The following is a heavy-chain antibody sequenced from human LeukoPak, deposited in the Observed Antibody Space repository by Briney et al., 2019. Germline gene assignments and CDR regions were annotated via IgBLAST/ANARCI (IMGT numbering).Heavy chain of an antibody. Sequence: NPSETLSLTCTVSGGSISSGSYYWSWIRQPAGKGLGWIGRLYTSGSTNYSPSLKSRVTISVDASKNQFSLRLTSVTAADTGVYYCARSPDPDLNYYDTSGSYYFDYWGQGTLVTVSS. CDR2: LYTSGST. V-gene: IGHV4-61*02. J-gene: IGHJ4*02. CDR3: ARSPDPDLNYYDTSGSYYFDY. CDR1: GGSISSGSYY. D-gene: IGHD3-22*01.